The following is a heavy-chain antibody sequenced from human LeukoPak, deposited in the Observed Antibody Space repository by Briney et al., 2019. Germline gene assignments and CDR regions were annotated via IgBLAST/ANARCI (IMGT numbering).Heavy chain of an antibody. CDR3: ARATNLVATIN. V-gene: IGHV4-59*01. CDR1: GGSISSYY. D-gene: IGHD5-12*01. Sequence: PSETLSLTCAVSGGSISSYYWSWIRQPPGKGLEWIGYIYYSGTTNYNPSLKSRVTISVDTTKNQSSLNLSSVTAADTAVYYCARATNLVATINWGEATLVAVSS. CDR2: IYYSGTT. J-gene: IGHJ4*02.